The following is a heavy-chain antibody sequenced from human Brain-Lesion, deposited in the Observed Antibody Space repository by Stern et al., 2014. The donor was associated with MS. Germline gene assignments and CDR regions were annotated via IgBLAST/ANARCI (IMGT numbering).Heavy chain of an antibody. CDR2: IYYSGFT. D-gene: IGHD1-26*01. CDR3: ARHDSVPRPSQLYSARDRGPGYFDY. Sequence: QLVESGPGLVKPSETLSLTCTVSGGSISSSTYYWAWIRQPPGKGLEWIGNIYYSGFTSYNPSLKSRVTISLAMSKNQFFLTLSSVSAADTAIYYCARHDSVPRPSQLYSARDRGPGYFDYWGQGTLVTVSS. J-gene: IGHJ4*02. CDR1: GGSISSSTYY. V-gene: IGHV4-39*01.